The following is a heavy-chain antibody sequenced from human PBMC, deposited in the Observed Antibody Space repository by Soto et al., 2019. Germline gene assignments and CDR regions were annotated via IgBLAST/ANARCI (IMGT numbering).Heavy chain of an antibody. Sequence: SETLSLTCTVSGGSISSYYWSWIRQPPGKGLEWIGYIYYSGSTNYNPSLESRVTISVDTSKNQFSLKLNSLTAADTAVYYCARRLYYDSSGFEGGGMDVWGQGTTVTVSS. CDR2: IYYSGST. V-gene: IGHV4-59*08. J-gene: IGHJ6*02. CDR3: ARRLYYDSSGFEGGGMDV. CDR1: GGSISSYY. D-gene: IGHD3-22*01.